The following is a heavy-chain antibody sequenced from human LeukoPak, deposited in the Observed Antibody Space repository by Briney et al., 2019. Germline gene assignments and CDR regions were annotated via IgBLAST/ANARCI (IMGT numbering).Heavy chain of an antibody. Sequence: GGSLRLSCAASGFTFSSYGMHWVRQAPGKGLEWVAVISYDGSNKYYADSVKGRFTISRDNSKNTLYLQMNSLRAEDTAVYYCAKDHDYGDYSGVDGMDVWGQGTTVTVSS. D-gene: IGHD4-17*01. CDR3: AKDHDYGDYSGVDGMDV. V-gene: IGHV3-30*18. CDR2: ISYDGSNK. CDR1: GFTFSSYG. J-gene: IGHJ6*02.